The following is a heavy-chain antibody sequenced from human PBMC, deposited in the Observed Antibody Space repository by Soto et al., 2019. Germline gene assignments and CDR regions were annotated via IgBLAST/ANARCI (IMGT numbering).Heavy chain of an antibody. V-gene: IGHV1-46*01. CDR1: GYTLTTYY. Sequence: GASVKVSCKASGYTLTTYYMHWVRQAPGQGLEWMGVINPSGGSTNYAQKFQGRVTMTRDTSTSTVYMELSSLRSEDTAVYYCARAKVVTAIPEYYYYCMDVWG. CDR3: ARAKVVTAIPEYYYYCMDV. J-gene: IGHJ6*02. D-gene: IGHD2-21*02. CDR2: INPSGGST.